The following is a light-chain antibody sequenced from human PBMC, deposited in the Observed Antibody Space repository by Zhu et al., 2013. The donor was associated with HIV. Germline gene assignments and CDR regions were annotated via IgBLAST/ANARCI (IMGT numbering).Light chain of an antibody. J-gene: IGKJ4*01. CDR3: HQYATTSLT. CDR2: GAS. CDR1: QSIGTN. V-gene: IGKV3-15*01. Sequence: EIVVTQSPATLSVSPGERVNISCRASQSIGTNLAWYQQKRGQAPRLLMYGASTRAAGLIGSFSGSGSGTDFTLTISKLEPEDFAVYYCHQYATTSLTFGGGTKVEIK.